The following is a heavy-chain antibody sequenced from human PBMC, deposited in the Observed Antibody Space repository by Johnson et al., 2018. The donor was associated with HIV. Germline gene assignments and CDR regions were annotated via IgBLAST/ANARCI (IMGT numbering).Heavy chain of an antibody. Sequence: QVQLVESGGGVVQPGRSLRLSCAASGFTFSSYAMHWVRQAPGKGLEWVAVISYDGSNKYYADSVKGRFTISRDNSKNTLYLQMNSLRAEDTAVYYCARGAAVSGTLVDPFDIWGRGTMVTVSS. J-gene: IGHJ3*02. D-gene: IGHD1-26*01. CDR3: ARGAAVSGTLVDPFDI. CDR1: GFTFSSYA. V-gene: IGHV3-30-3*01. CDR2: ISYDGSNK.